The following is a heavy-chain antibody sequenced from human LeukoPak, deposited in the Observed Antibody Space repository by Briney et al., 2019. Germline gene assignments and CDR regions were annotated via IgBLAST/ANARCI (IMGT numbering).Heavy chain of an antibody. CDR3: AKGSGLGSYDF. Sequence: GGSLRLSCAASGFTFSSHAMAWVRQASGKGLKWVSGILPGGSTYYADPVKGRFTISRDNSKNTLYLQLTSLRSEDTAVYYCAKGSGLGSYDFWGQGTLVTVSS. J-gene: IGHJ4*02. CDR2: ILPGGST. CDR1: GFTFSSHA. D-gene: IGHD1-26*01. V-gene: IGHV3-23*01.